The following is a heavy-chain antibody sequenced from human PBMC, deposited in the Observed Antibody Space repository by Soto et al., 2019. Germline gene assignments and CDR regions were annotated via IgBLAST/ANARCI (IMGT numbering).Heavy chain of an antibody. CDR3: AREVRDTAVADFDY. CDR2: ISSSISTM. J-gene: IGHJ4*02. V-gene: IGHV3-48*02. Sequence: EVQLVESGGALVQPGGSLRLSCAASGFTFSSYSMNWFRRAPGRGRNWLSYISSSISTMHYADSVKGRFTISRDNAKNSLYLQINSLRDEDTAVYYCAREVRDTAVADFDYWGQGTLVTVSS. D-gene: IGHD5-18*01. CDR1: GFTFSSYS.